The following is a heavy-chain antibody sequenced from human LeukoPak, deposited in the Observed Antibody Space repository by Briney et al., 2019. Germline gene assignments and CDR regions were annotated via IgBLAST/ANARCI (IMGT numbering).Heavy chain of an antibody. V-gene: IGHV4-59*08. D-gene: IGHD6-13*01. CDR2: IYDSGST. J-gene: IGHJ3*02. Sequence: PSETLSLTCTVSGGSISSYYWSWIRQPPGKGLEWIAYIYDSGSTNYNPSLKSRVAISVDTSKNQFSLKLRSVTAADTAVYYCARTYSSSWYSAFDTWGQGTMVTVSS. CDR3: ARTYSSSWYSAFDT. CDR1: GGSISSYY.